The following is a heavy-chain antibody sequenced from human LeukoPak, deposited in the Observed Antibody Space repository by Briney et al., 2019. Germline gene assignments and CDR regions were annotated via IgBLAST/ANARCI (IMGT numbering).Heavy chain of an antibody. Sequence: SETLSLTCTVSGGSISSSSYYWGWIRQPPGKGLERIGSIYYSGSTYYNPSLKSRVTISVDTSKNQFSLKLSSVTAADTAVYYCARRIAAADFYWYFDLWGRGTLVTVSS. D-gene: IGHD6-13*01. CDR3: ARRIAAADFYWYFDL. CDR1: GGSISSSSYY. CDR2: IYYSGST. J-gene: IGHJ2*01. V-gene: IGHV4-39*01.